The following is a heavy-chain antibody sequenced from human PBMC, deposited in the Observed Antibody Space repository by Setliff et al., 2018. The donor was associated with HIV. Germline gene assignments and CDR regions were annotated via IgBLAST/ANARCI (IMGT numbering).Heavy chain of an antibody. V-gene: IGHV4-34*01. CDR2: IIHSGGT. D-gene: IGHD2-15*01. Sequence: SETLSLTCAVYGGSFSGYYWTWIRQPPGRGLEWIGEIIHSGGTNYNRSLKSRVTISVDTSKKQFSLQLSSVTAADTAVYYCAGGGLGVVGAIDYWSQGTLVTVSS. CDR3: AGGGLGVVGAIDY. J-gene: IGHJ4*02. CDR1: GGSFSGYY.